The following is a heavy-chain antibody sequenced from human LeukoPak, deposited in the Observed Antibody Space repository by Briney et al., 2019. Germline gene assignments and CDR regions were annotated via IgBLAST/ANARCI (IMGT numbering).Heavy chain of an antibody. V-gene: IGHV1-18*01. CDR3: ARDRTMVRGVRLVDY. CDR2: ISAYNGNT. Sequence: ASVKVSCKASGYTFTSYGISWVRQAPGQGIEWMGWISAYNGNTNYAQKLQGRVTMTTDTSTSTAYMELRSLRSDDTAVYYCARDRTMVRGVRLVDYWGQGTLVTVSS. D-gene: IGHD3-10*01. CDR1: GYTFTSYG. J-gene: IGHJ4*02.